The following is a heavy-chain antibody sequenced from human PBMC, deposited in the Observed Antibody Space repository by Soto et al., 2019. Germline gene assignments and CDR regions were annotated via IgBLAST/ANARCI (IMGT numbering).Heavy chain of an antibody. Sequence: EVELVESRGGLVKPGGSLRLSCAASGFTFSSYSMNWVRQAPGKGLEWVSSISSGSSYIYYADSVKGRFTISRDNAKNSLYLQMNSLRAEDTAVYYCARSSGGSGKLWNYYGMDVWGQGTTVTVSS. CDR2: ISSGSSYI. V-gene: IGHV3-21*06. D-gene: IGHD3-10*01. J-gene: IGHJ6*02. CDR1: GFTFSSYS. CDR3: ARSSGGSGKLWNYYGMDV.